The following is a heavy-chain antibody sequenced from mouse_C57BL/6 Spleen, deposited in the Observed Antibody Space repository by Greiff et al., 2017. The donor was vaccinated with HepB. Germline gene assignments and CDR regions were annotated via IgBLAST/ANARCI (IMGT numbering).Heavy chain of an antibody. J-gene: IGHJ2*01. D-gene: IGHD2-3*01. Sequence: VQLQQSGPELVKPGASVKISCKASGYAFSSSWMNWVKQRPGKGLEWIGRIYPGDGDTNYNGKFKGKATLTAAKSSSTAYMQLSSLTSEDSAVYFCAREGWLLLYYFDYWGQGATLPVSS. CDR1: GYAFSSSW. CDR3: AREGWLLLYYFDY. CDR2: IYPGDGDT. V-gene: IGHV1-82*01.